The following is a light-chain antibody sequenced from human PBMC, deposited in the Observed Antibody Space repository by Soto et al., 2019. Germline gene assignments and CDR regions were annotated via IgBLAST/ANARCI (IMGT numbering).Light chain of an antibody. CDR2: AAS. CDR1: QSVSSN. CDR3: QQYTEWPPWT. Sequence: EIVMTQSPATLSLSPGERASLSCRASQSVSSNVAWYQQKRGQAPRLLIYAASTRATGIPTRFSGSGSGTEFTLTISSLQSEDFAVYYCQQYTEWPPWTFGQGTKVE. V-gene: IGKV3-15*01. J-gene: IGKJ1*01.